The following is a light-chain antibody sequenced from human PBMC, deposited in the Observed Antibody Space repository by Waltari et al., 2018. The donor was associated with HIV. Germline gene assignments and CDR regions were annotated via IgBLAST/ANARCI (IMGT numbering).Light chain of an antibody. V-gene: IGLV1-44*01. CDR2: SKH. CDR1: SSNIGSNT. J-gene: IGLJ1*01. CDR3: AAWDDSLNGYV. Sequence: QSVLTQPPSASGTPGQRVTISCSGSSSNIGSNTVNWYPQLPRTAPKHLIDSKHRLPSVVPDRFSGSKAGTSASLAISGLQSEDEADYYCAAWDDSLNGYVFGTGTKVTVL.